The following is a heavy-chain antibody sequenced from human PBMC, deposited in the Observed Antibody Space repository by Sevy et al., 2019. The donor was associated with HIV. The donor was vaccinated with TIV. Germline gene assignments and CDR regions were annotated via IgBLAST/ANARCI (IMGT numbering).Heavy chain of an antibody. J-gene: IGHJ6*02. CDR2: INSHGTIT. Sequence: GGSLRLSCAASGFTFSSHWMFWVRQAPGKGLEWVSHINSHGTITNYADSVKGRFTISRDNAKNTVYLQINSLRAEDTAVYYCARGQVLRFLEWPTYGMDVWGQGTTVTVSS. D-gene: IGHD3-3*01. CDR1: GFTFSSHW. CDR3: ARGQVLRFLEWPTYGMDV. V-gene: IGHV3-74*01.